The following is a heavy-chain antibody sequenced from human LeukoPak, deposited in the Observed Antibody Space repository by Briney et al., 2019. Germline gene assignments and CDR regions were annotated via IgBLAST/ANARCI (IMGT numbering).Heavy chain of an antibody. CDR2: ISSGSSTI. V-gene: IGHV3-48*02. CDR1: GFTFSSYS. CDR3: ARDFEMATISYYYYGMDV. J-gene: IGHJ6*02. D-gene: IGHD5-24*01. Sequence: PGGSLRLSCAASGFTFSSYSMNWVRQAPGKGLEWVSYISSGSSTIYYADSVKGRFTISRDNAKNSLYLQMNSLRDEDTAVYYCARDFEMATISYYYYGMDVWGQGTTVTVSS.